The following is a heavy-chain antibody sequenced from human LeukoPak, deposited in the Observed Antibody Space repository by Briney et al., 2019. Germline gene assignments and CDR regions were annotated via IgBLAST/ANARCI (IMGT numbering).Heavy chain of an antibody. CDR3: AREYYDFWSGSNPLYYYYYYMDV. V-gene: IGHV4-4*07. Sequence: SETLSLTCTVSGGSISSYYWSWIRQPAGKGLEWIGRIYTSGSTNYNLSLKSRVTMSVDTSKNQFSLKLSSVTAADTAVYYCAREYYDFWSGSNPLYYYYYYMDVWGKGTTVTVSS. J-gene: IGHJ6*03. D-gene: IGHD3-3*01. CDR1: GGSISSYY. CDR2: IYTSGST.